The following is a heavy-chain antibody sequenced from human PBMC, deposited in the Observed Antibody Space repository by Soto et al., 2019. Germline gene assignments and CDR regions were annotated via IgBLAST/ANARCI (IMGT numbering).Heavy chain of an antibody. CDR3: AGGNSPFWWFDP. V-gene: IGHV4-34*01. D-gene: IGHD2-21*02. CDR1: GGSFSGYY. Sequence: SETLSLTCAVYGGSFSGYYWSWIRQPPGKGLEWIGEINHSGSTNYNPSLKSRVTISVDTSKNQFSLKLSSVTAADTAVYYCAGGNSPFWWFDPWGQGTLVTVSS. CDR2: INHSGST. J-gene: IGHJ5*02.